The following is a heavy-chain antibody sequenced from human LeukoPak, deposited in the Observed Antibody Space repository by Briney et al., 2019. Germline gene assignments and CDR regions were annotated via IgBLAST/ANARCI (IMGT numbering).Heavy chain of an antibody. CDR3: ARDGLVVLLDY. CDR2: ISYDGSNE. CDR1: GFTFSSYA. V-gene: IGHV3-30-3*01. D-gene: IGHD2-15*01. Sequence: GGSLRLSCAASGFTFSSYAMHWVRQAPGKGLEWVAVISYDGSNEYYADSVKGRFTISRDNSKNTLYLQMNSLRAEDTAVYYCARDGLVVLLDYWGQGTLVTVSS. J-gene: IGHJ4*02.